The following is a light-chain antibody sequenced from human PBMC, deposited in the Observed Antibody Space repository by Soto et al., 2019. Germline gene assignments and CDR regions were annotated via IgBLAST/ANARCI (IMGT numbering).Light chain of an antibody. Sequence: EVVLTQSPATLSLSPGDRATLSCRASQSVFGYLAWYQHKPGQAPRLLIYDAYKRATGVPARFTGSGSETHFTLTISSLEPEDFAVYYCQQRSDSPPLTSGGGTKVEIK. CDR2: DAY. J-gene: IGKJ4*01. CDR3: QQRSDSPPLT. V-gene: IGKV3-11*01. CDR1: QSVFGY.